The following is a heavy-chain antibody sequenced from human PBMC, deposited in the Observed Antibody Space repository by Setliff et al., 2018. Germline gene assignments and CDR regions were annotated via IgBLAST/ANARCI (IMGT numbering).Heavy chain of an antibody. V-gene: IGHV3-23*01. CDR1: GFTFSSYA. Sequence: GGSLRLSCAASGFTFSSYAITWVRQAPGKGLEWVSMISGSAQTTYYADSVKGRFTISRDNSKNTVYLEMNSLRAEDTAVYYCAKVLTLRYSQSLGRYFDYWGQGTLVTVSS. CDR2: ISGSAQTT. CDR3: AKVLTLRYSQSLGRYFDY. D-gene: IGHD3-9*01. J-gene: IGHJ4*02.